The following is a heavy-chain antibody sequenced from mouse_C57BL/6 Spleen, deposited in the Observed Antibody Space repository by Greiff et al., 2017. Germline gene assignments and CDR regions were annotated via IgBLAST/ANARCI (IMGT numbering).Heavy chain of an antibody. CDR1: GYTFTSYG. Sequence: QVHVKQSGAELARPGASVKLSCKASGYTFTSYGISWVKQRTGQGLEWIGEIYPRSGNTYYNEKFKGKATLTADKSSSTAYMELRSLTSEDSAVYFCARKDDYDPFAYWGQGTLVTVSA. V-gene: IGHV1-81*01. CDR2: IYPRSGNT. D-gene: IGHD2-4*01. CDR3: ARKDDYDPFAY. J-gene: IGHJ3*01.